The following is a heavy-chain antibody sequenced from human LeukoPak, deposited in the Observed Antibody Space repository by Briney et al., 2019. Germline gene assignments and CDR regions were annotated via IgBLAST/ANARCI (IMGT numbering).Heavy chain of an antibody. J-gene: IGHJ4*02. CDR2: IYYSGST. Sequence: SQTLSLTCTVSGGSISSGGYYWSWIHQHPGKGLEWIGYIYYSGSTYYNPSLKSRVTISVDTSKNQFSLKLSSVTAADTAVYYCARSPYYYDSSGYPDVGYFDYWGQGTLVTVSS. CDR3: ARSPYYYDSSGYPDVGYFDY. D-gene: IGHD3-22*01. CDR1: GGSISSGGYY. V-gene: IGHV4-31*03.